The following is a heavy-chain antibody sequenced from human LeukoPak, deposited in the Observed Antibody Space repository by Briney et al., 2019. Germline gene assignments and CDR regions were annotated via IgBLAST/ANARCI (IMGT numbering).Heavy chain of an antibody. V-gene: IGHV4-4*07. CDR1: GDSIKSYY. CDR3: ARGGGFTVTHYFDY. CDR2: IYTSGGT. Sequence: PSETLSLTCSVSGDSIKSYYWNWVRQPAGKGLEWIGRIYTSGGTNYNPALKSRVTMSVDTSKNQFSLKMTSLTAADTAVYYCARGGGFTVTHYFDYWGQGILVTVSS. D-gene: IGHD4-17*01. J-gene: IGHJ4*02.